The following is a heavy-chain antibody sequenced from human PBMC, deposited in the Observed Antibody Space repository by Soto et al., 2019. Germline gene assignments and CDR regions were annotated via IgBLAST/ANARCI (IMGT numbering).Heavy chain of an antibody. CDR2: IYWDDAK. D-gene: IGHD3-16*01. J-gene: IGHJ4*02. V-gene: IGHV2-5*02. CDR3: AHKGGGDRILDY. CDR1: GFSLSTSGVG. Sequence: QITLKESGPTLVKPTQTLTLTCTFSGFSLSTSGVGVGWIRQPPGKALEWVALIYWDDAKEYSPSLKSRLTNTKEPSKNQVALTMTNMDPVDTATFYCAHKGGGDRILDYWGQGTLVTVSS.